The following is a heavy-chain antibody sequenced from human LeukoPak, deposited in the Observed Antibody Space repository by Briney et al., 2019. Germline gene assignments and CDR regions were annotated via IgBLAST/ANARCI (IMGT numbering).Heavy chain of an antibody. Sequence: GGSLRLSCAASGFTFSSWMSWVRQAPGKGLEWVANINQDGSEKHYVDSVKGQFTISRDNAKNSLYLQMNTLRAEDTAVYYCALGNSFDYWGQGTLVTVSS. J-gene: IGHJ4*02. CDR3: ALGNSFDY. V-gene: IGHV3-7*01. CDR1: GFTFSSW. D-gene: IGHD3-16*01. CDR2: INQDGSEK.